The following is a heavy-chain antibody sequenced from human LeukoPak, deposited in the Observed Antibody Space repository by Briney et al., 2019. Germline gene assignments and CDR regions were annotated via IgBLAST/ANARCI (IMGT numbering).Heavy chain of an antibody. CDR1: GGSFSGYY. CDR2: IYYSGGT. D-gene: IGHD3-10*01. V-gene: IGHV4-34*01. J-gene: IGHJ5*02. CDR3: ARDSKIWFGELPGFDP. Sequence: SETLSLTCAVYGGSFSGYYWSWIRQPPGKGLEWIGSIYYSGGTYYNPSLKSRVTISVDTSKNQFSLKLSSVTAADTAVYYCARDSKIWFGELPGFDPWGQGTLVTVSS.